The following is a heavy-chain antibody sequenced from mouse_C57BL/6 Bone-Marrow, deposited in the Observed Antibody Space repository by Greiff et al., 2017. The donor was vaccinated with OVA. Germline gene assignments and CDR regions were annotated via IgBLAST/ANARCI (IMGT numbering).Heavy chain of an antibody. D-gene: IGHD1-1*01. CDR3: ARGDYYGSTLDY. V-gene: IGHV7-1*01. CDR2: SRNKANDYTT. CDR1: GFTFSDFY. J-gene: IGHJ2*01. Sequence: EVMLVESGGGLVQSGRSLRLSCATSGFTFSDFYMEWVRQAPGKGLEWIAASRNKANDYTTEYSASVKGRFIVSRDTSQSILYLQMSALRAEDTAIYYCARGDYYGSTLDYWGQGTTLTVSS.